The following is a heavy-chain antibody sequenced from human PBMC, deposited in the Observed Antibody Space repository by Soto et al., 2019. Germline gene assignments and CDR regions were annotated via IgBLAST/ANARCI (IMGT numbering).Heavy chain of an antibody. CDR1: GGTINSHY. CDR2: IYYSGNT. CDR3: ARVGDNVAFDY. V-gene: IGHV4-59*11. D-gene: IGHD1-20*01. Sequence: TSETLSLTCFVSGGTINSHYWSWVRQPPGKGLEWIGNIYYSGNTNYNPSLKSRVTISLDTSKNQFSLNLKSVTAADTAVYYCARVGDNVAFDYWGQGTLVTVSS. J-gene: IGHJ4*02.